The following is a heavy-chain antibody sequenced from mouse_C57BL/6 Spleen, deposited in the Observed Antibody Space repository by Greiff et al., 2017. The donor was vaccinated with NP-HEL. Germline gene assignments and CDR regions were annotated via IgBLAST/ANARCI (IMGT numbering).Heavy chain of an antibody. CDR2: IDPSDSYT. J-gene: IGHJ2*01. Sequence: QVQLQQPGAELVRPGTSVKLSCKASGYTFTSYWMHWVKQRPGQGLEWIGVIDPSDSYTNYNQKFKGKATLTVDTSSSTAYMQLSSLTSEDSAVYYCARKPIYYDYDSGLGDYWGQGTTLTVSS. CDR1: GYTFTSYW. D-gene: IGHD2-4*01. V-gene: IGHV1-59*01. CDR3: ARKPIYYDYDSGLGDY.